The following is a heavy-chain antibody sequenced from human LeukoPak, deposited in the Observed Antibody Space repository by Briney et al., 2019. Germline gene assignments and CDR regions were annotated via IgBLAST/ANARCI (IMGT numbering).Heavy chain of an antibody. CDR1: GFTFSSYA. CDR2: INGSGGST. Sequence: GGSLRLSCAASGFTFSSYAMSWVRQAPGKGLEWVSTINGSGGSTYYADSVKGRFTISRDNSKNTLYLQMNSLRAEDTAVYYCAKVRPYWHIPRDAFDIWGQGTMVTVSS. J-gene: IGHJ3*02. V-gene: IGHV3-23*01. CDR3: AKVRPYWHIPRDAFDI. D-gene: IGHD1/OR15-1a*01.